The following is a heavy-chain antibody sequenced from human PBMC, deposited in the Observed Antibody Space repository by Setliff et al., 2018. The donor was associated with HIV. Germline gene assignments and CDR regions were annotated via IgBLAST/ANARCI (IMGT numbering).Heavy chain of an antibody. CDR2: MNPDTGYT. CDR3: ARGSDSGSYSYYYGMDV. J-gene: IGHJ6*02. Sequence: ASVKVSCKASGYSFLSYDISWVRQATGQGLEWMGWMNPDTGYTGFAQEFQGRVTMTRNTSTRTAYMELSSLTSEDTAVYYCARGSDSGSYSYYYGMDVWGQGTTVTVSS. V-gene: IGHV1-8*01. CDR1: GYSFLSYD. D-gene: IGHD3-16*01.